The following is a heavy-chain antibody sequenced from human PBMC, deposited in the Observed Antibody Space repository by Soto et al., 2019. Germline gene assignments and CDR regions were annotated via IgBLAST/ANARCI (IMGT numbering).Heavy chain of an antibody. CDR2: IYFSGST. CDR1: GGSISSGDYY. D-gene: IGHD3-10*01. J-gene: IGHJ6*02. CDR3: ARDTVYYYGSVSPYYYGMDV. Sequence: QVQLQESGPGLVKPSQTLSLTCTVSGGSISSGDYYWSWIRQPPGKGLEWIGYIYFSGSTYYNPSLKSRVTISVDTSKNQVSLKLSSVSAADTAVYYCARDTVYYYGSVSPYYYGMDVWGQGTTVTVSS. V-gene: IGHV4-30-4*01.